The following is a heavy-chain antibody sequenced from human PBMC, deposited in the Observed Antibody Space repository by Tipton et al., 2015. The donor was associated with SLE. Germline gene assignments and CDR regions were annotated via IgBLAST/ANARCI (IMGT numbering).Heavy chain of an antibody. CDR2: VYYSVGT. V-gene: IGHV4-39*07. Sequence: TLSLTCTVSGGSMARYYWGWIRQPPGKGLEWIGNVYYSVGTYYNPSLKSRVTISVDTPKNQFSLKLTSVTAADTALYYCARNKAVAGTVIEYWGPGTLVTVSS. CDR1: GGSMARYY. J-gene: IGHJ4*02. CDR3: ARNKAVAGTVIEY. D-gene: IGHD6-19*01.